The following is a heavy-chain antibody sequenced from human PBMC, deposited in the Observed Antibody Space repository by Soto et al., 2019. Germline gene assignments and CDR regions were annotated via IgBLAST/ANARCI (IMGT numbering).Heavy chain of an antibody. D-gene: IGHD5-12*01. CDR3: ARDAAEMATRTHFDY. Sequence: GGSLRLSCAASGFTFSSYGMHWVRQAPGKGLEWVAVIWYDGSNKYYADSVKGRFTISRDNSKNTLYLQMNSLRAEDTAVYYCARDAAEMATRTHFDYWGQGTLVTVSS. CDR1: GFTFSSYG. V-gene: IGHV3-33*01. CDR2: IWYDGSNK. J-gene: IGHJ4*02.